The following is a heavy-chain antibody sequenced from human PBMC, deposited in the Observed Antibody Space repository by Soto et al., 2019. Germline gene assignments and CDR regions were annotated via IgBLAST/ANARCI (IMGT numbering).Heavy chain of an antibody. J-gene: IGHJ6*02. V-gene: IGHV3-7*05. Sequence: EVQLVESGGGLVQPGGSLRLSCATSGFTFSSYWMSWVRQAPGKGLEWVANIKQDGSEKYYVDSVKGRFTISRDNAKNSLYLQRNSLRAADTAVYYCASRDITMVRGVYYYYGMDVWGQGTTVTVSS. CDR3: ASRDITMVRGVYYYYGMDV. CDR1: GFTFSSYW. CDR2: IKQDGSEK. D-gene: IGHD3-10*01.